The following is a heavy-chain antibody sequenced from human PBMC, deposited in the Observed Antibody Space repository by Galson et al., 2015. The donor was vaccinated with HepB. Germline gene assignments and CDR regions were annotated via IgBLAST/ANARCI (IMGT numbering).Heavy chain of an antibody. D-gene: IGHD5-24*01. V-gene: IGHV3-23*01. CDR1: GFTSSNYA. J-gene: IGHJ5*01. CDR2: ISGTGSST. Sequence: SLRHSCAASGFTSSNYALSWVRQAPGKGLEWVSHISGTGSSTYYADSVKGRFTISRDNSKNTLSLQMNSLRADDTALYYCARDGYNFIPFDSWGQGTLVTVSS. CDR3: ARDGYNFIPFDS.